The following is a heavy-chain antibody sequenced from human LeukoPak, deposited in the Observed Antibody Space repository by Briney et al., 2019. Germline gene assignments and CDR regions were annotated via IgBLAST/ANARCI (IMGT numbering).Heavy chain of an antibody. D-gene: IGHD5-18*01. J-gene: IGHJ4*02. V-gene: IGHV1-46*01. Sequence: ASVKVSCKASGYTFTSYYMHWVRQAPGQGLEWMGIINPSGGSTSYAQKLQGRATMTRDTSTSTVYMELSSLRSEDTAVYYCARGNTAMVPSDYFDYWGQGTLVTVSS. CDR3: ARGNTAMVPSDYFDY. CDR1: GYTFTSYY. CDR2: INPSGGST.